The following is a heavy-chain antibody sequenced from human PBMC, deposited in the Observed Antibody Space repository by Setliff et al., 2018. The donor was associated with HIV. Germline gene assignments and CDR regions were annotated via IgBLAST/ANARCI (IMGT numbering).Heavy chain of an antibody. V-gene: IGHV4-34*01. J-gene: IGHJ4*02. Sequence: PSETLSLTCAVYGASLSGYYWSWIRQPPGKGLEWIGEINHRGSTNYNPSLKSRVTISVDTSKNQFSLKLSSVTAADTAVYYCARDGFWSGYIDYWGQGTLVTVS. CDR2: INHRGST. CDR3: ARDGFWSGYIDY. D-gene: IGHD3-3*01. CDR1: GASLSGYY.